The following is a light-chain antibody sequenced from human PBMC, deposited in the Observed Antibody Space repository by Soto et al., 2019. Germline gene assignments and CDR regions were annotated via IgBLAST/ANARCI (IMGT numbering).Light chain of an antibody. J-gene: IGKJ1*01. CDR1: QSVSSSY. CDR2: DTS. CDR3: QQDGSSPWT. Sequence: EIVLTQSPGTLSLSPGDRATLSCRASQSVSSSYLAWYQQKPGQAPRHLIYDTSSRATAIPDRFSGSEFGTDFTLTSSRMELEDFEVYYCQQDGSSPWTFGQGTKVEIK. V-gene: IGKV3-20*01.